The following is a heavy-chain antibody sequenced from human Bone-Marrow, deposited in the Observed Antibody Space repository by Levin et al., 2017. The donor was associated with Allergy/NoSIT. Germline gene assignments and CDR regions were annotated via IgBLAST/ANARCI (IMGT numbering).Heavy chain of an antibody. CDR1: GGSISSGGYS. V-gene: IGHV4-30-2*01. D-gene: IGHD4-17*01. CDR3: ARAGSDYGDYVYYFDY. CDR2: IYHSGST. J-gene: IGHJ4*02. Sequence: PSETLSLTCAVSGGSISSGGYSWSWIRQPPGKGLEWIGYIYHSGSTYYNPSLKSRVTISVDRSKNQFSLKLSSVTAADTAVYYCARAGSDYGDYVYYFDYWGQGTLVTV.